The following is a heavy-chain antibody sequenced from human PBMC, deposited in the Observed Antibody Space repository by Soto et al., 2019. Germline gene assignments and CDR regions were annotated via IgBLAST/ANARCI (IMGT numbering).Heavy chain of an antibody. CDR3: EHSFFRNLFDP. D-gene: IGHD3-3*01. CDR1: GFSLSTSGVG. Sequence: SGPTLVNHKQTLTMTCTFSGFSLSTSGVGVGWIRQPPGKALERLALIYWDDDKRYSQSLKSRLTITKDTSKNKVVLTMTKMETVASHPFFCEHSFFRNLFDPSPQGSFVTVSS. V-gene: IGHV2-5*02. CDR2: IYWDDDK. J-gene: IGHJ5*02.